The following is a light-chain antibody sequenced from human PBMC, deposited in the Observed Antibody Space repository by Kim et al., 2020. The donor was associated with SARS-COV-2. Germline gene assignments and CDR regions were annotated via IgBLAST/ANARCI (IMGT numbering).Light chain of an antibody. CDR2: GKN. J-gene: IGLJ2*01. CDR1: RLRRYY. CDR3: NSRDSNDNVV. V-gene: IGLV3-19*01. Sequence: SSELTQDPAVSVALGQTVRITCQGDRLRRYYATWYQQKPGQAPIVVIYGKNNRPSGIPDRFSGSSSGDTASLTITGTQAGDEADYYCNSRDSNDNVVFGG.